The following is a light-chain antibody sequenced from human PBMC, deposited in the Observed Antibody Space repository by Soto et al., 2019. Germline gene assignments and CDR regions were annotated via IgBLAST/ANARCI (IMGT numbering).Light chain of an antibody. CDR3: QQSYSSPPLT. CDR2: DAS. CDR1: QYISRY. J-gene: IGKJ4*01. Sequence: DIPMTQSPSSLSASVGDRVTITCRASQYISRYLNWYQKKPGKAPKLLIYDASNLQTGVPSRCSGSGSGTDFSLTISSLQPEDFATYYCQQSYSSPPLTFGGGTKVEIK. V-gene: IGKV1-39*01.